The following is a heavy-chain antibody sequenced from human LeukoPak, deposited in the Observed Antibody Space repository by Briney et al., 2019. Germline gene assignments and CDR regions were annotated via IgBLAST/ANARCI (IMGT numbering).Heavy chain of an antibody. CDR2: IYYSGST. V-gene: IGHV4-31*03. J-gene: IGHJ4*02. D-gene: IGHD3-10*01. CDR1: GGSISSGGYY. Sequence: RASETLSLTCTVSGGSISSGGYYWSWIRQHPGKGLEWIGYIYYSGSTYYNPSLKSRVTISVDTSKNQFSLKLSSVTAAGTAVYYCAREYYYGSGSYYNEDYFDYWGQGTLVTVSS. CDR3: AREYYYGSGSYYNEDYFDY.